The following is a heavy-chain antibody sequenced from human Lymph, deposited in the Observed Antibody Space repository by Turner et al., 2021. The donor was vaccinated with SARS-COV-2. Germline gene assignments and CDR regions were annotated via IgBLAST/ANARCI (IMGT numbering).Heavy chain of an antibody. V-gene: IGHV3-21*01. J-gene: IGHJ4*02. Sequence: EVQLVESGGGLVKPGVFLRLSCAASGFTFSSYSMNWVRQAPGKGLKWVSSITFTSSYIYYADSVKGRFTISRDNAKNSLYLQMNSLRAEDTAVYYCARGPPDFPYYFDYWGQGTLVTVSS. CDR3: ARGPPDFPYYFDY. D-gene: IGHD2-21*02. CDR2: ITFTSSYI. CDR1: GFTFSSYS.